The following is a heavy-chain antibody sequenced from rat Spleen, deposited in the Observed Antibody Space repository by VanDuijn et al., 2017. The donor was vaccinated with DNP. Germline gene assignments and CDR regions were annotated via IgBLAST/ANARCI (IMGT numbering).Heavy chain of an antibody. V-gene: IGHV5-7*01. J-gene: IGHJ1*01. CDR3: ARQGRIYWYFDF. CDR1: GFTFSDYN. D-gene: IGHD4-2*01. Sequence: EVQLVESGGGLVQTGRSLKLSCAASGFTFSDYNMAWVRQAPKKGLEWVATISYDGSSTYYRDFVKGRFTISRDNAKSTLYLQMDSLRSEDTATYYCARQGRIYWYFDFWGPGTMVTVSS. CDR2: ISYDGSST.